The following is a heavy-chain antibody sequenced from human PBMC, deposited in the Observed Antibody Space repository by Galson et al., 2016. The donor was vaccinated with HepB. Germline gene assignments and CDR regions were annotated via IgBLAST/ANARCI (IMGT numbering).Heavy chain of an antibody. D-gene: IGHD3-3*01. Sequence: TLSLTCTVSGGSISSGGYYWSWIRQHPGKGLEWIGYIYYSGSTYYNPSLKSRVTISVDTSKNQFSLKLSSVTAADTAVYYCARAYYDFWSGYYTRGVDYFDYWGQGTLVTVSS. V-gene: IGHV4-31*03. CDR1: GGSISSGGYY. CDR2: IYYSGST. J-gene: IGHJ4*02. CDR3: ARAYYDFWSGYYTRGVDYFDY.